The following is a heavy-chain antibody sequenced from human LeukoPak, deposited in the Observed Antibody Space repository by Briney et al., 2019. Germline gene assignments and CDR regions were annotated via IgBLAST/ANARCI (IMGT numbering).Heavy chain of an antibody. V-gene: IGHV3-23*01. Sequence: PGASVSLLCAASGFTFRNYAMAWVRQAPGEGLEWFSSIRNFGETHYADPVRGRFIISRDNSQNTLYLQMNSLRAEDSALYYCANIPPFDYCDYATRLDWGQGTLVTVSS. J-gene: IGHJ4*02. CDR1: GFTFRNYA. CDR3: ANIPPFDYCDYATRLD. D-gene: IGHD4-17*01. CDR2: IRNFGET.